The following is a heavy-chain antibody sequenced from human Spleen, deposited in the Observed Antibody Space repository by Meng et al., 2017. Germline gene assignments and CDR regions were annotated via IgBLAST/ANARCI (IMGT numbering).Heavy chain of an antibody. J-gene: IGHJ4*02. D-gene: IGHD2-21*01. CDR1: GFTFDDYA. Sequence: SLKISCAASGFTFDDYAMHWVRQAPGKGLEWVSGISWNSGSIGYADSVKGRFTISRDNAKNSLYLQMNSLRAEDMALYYCANMDGDSVDYWGQGTLVTVSS. V-gene: IGHV3-9*03. CDR2: ISWNSGSI. CDR3: ANMDGDSVDY.